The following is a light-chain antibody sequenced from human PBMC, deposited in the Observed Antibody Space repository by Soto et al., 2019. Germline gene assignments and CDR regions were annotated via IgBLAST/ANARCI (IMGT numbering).Light chain of an antibody. CDR1: QSVDNN. CDR3: QQYNNWPRT. V-gene: IGKV3-15*01. J-gene: IGKJ1*01. Sequence: IVMTQSPATLSVSPGEGVTLSCRASQSVDNNLAWYQQKSGQAHRLLIYGASTRATGIPGTFSGSGSGTEFTLTISSLQSEDFAVYYCQQYNNWPRTFGQGTTVEIK. CDR2: GAS.